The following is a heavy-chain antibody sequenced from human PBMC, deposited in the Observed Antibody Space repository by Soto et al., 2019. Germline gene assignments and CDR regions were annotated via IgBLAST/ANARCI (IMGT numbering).Heavy chain of an antibody. Sequence: QLQLQESGSGLVKPSQTLSLTCAVSGGSISSGGYSWSWIRQPPGKGLEWIGYIYHSGSTYYNPSLKSRVTISVDRSKNQFSLKLSSVTAADTAVYYCASSYDSSGAGDYYYYGMDVWGQGTTVTVSS. CDR2: IYHSGST. CDR1: GGSISSGGYS. J-gene: IGHJ6*02. CDR3: ASSYDSSGAGDYYYYGMDV. V-gene: IGHV4-30-2*01. D-gene: IGHD3-22*01.